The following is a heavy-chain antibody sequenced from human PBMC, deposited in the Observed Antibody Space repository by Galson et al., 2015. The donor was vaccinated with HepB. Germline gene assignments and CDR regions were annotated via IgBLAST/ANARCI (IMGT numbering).Heavy chain of an antibody. D-gene: IGHD2-15*01. V-gene: IGHV3-11*01. CDR3: ARGLGGY. J-gene: IGHJ4*02. CDR1: GFTISDYY. CDR2: ISHSGTTV. Sequence: SLRLSCAASGFTISDYYMSWMRQAPGKGLEWLSYISHSGTTVYHADSLKGRFSISRDNAKNSLYLQVNSLRAEDTAVYYCARGLGGYWGQGTLVTVSS.